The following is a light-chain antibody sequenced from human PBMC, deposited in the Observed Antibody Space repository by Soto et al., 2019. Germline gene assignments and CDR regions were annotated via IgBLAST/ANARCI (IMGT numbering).Light chain of an antibody. V-gene: IGLV2-14*01. CDR1: SSDVGGYNY. CDR2: DVR. J-gene: IGLJ1*01. CDR3: SSYTKSTILHI. Sequence: QSVLTQPASASGSPGQSITISCTGTSSDVGGYNYVSWYQQHPGKAPKLMIYDVRNRPSGVSNRFSGSKSGNTASLTISGLQDEDEADYYCSSYTKSTILHIFGTGTKVTVL.